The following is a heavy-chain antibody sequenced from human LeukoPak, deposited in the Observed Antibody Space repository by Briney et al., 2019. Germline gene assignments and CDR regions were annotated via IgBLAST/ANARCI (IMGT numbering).Heavy chain of an antibody. CDR2: ISAYNGNT. Sequence: ASVKVSCKASGYTFTSYGISWVRQAPGQGLEWMGWISAYNGNTNYAQKLQGRVTMTTDTSTSTAYMELRSLRSDDTAVYYCARDADEGIAVAGRFDYWGQGTLVTVSS. CDR1: GYTFTSYG. V-gene: IGHV1-18*01. J-gene: IGHJ4*02. D-gene: IGHD6-19*01. CDR3: ARDADEGIAVAGRFDY.